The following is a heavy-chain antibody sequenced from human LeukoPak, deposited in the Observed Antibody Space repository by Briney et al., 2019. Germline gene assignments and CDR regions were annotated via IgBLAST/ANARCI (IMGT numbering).Heavy chain of an antibody. J-gene: IGHJ4*02. CDR2: IKSKTDGGTT. Sequence: PGGSLRLSCAASGFTFSKAWMSWVRQSPGKGLEWVGRIKSKTDGGTTNYAVPVKGRFTISRDDSENTLYLQMNSLKTEDTAMYFCTTESIVGAPAPFDYWGQGTLVTVSS. CDR3: TTESIVGAPAPFDY. V-gene: IGHV3-15*01. CDR1: GFTFSKAW. D-gene: IGHD1-26*01.